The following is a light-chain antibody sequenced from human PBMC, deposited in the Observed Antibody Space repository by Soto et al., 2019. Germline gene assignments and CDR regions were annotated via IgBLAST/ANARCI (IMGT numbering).Light chain of an antibody. CDR1: SSDIGAYDY. V-gene: IGLV2-14*01. J-gene: IGLJ1*01. CDR2: EVS. CDR3: SSYRSSSSLHV. Sequence: QSALTQPASLSGSPGQSITISCTGTSSDIGAYDYVSWFQQHPGKAPKLMIYEVSDRPSGVSNRFSGSKSGNTASLTISGLQAEDEADYYCSSYRSSSSLHVFGTGTKLTVL.